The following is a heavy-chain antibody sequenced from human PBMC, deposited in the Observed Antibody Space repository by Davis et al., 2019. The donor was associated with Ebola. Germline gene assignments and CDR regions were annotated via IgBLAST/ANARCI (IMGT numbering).Heavy chain of an antibody. CDR1: GFTFTSSA. CDR2: IVVGSGNT. CDR3: AADRGVGAPQVDTFDI. V-gene: IGHV1-58*01. J-gene: IGHJ3*02. Sequence: SVKVSCKASGFTFTSSAVQWVRQARGQRLEWIGWIVVGSGNTNYAQKFQERVTITRDMSTSTAYMELSSLRSEDTAVYYCAADRGVGAPQVDTFDIWGQGTMVTVSS. D-gene: IGHD1-26*01.